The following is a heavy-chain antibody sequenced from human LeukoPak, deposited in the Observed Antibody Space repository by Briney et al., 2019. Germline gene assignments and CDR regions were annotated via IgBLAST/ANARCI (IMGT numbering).Heavy chain of an antibody. CDR3: ARAYCSGVTCRPGSY. CDR2: INPSGGST. D-gene: IGHD2-15*01. CDR1: GYTFTSYY. V-gene: IGHV1-46*01. J-gene: IGHJ4*02. Sequence: ASVKVSCKASGYTFTSYYIHWVRQAPGQGLEWMGIINPSGGSTSYGQTFQGRVTMTSDTSTRTVYMQLNSLTSEDTAVYFCARAYCSGVTCRPGSYWGQGTLVTVSS.